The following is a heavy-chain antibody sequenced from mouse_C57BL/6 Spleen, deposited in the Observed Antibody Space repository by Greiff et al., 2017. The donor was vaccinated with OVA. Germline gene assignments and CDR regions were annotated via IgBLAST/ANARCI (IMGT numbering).Heavy chain of an antibody. Sequence: EVQLQQSGPELVKPGASVKISCKASGYTFTDYYMNWVKQSHGKSLEWIGDINPNNGGTSYNQKFKGKATLTVDKSSSTAYMERRSLTSEDSAVYYCARWGPYGSFAYWGQGTLVTDSA. CDR3: ARWGPYGSFAY. V-gene: IGHV1-26*01. D-gene: IGHD2-2*01. CDR2: INPNNGGT. J-gene: IGHJ3*01. CDR1: GYTFTDYY.